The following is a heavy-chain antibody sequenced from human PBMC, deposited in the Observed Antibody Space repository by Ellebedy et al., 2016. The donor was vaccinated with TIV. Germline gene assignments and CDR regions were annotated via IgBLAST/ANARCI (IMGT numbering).Heavy chain of an antibody. CDR2: VYYSGAT. CDR1: GGSISSYY. CDR3: SREGGSGSHYATGNLYYYMDV. Sequence: GSLRLSCTVSGGSISSYYWSWIRQPPGKGLEWIGYVYYSGATNYNPSLESRVTISIDTSRNQFSLKLSSVTAADTAVYYCSREGGSGSHYATGNLYYYMDVWGEGTTVTVSS. J-gene: IGHJ6*03. D-gene: IGHD3-22*01. V-gene: IGHV4-59*12.